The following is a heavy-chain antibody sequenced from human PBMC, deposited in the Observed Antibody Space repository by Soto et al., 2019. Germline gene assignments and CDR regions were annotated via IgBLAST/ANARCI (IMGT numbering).Heavy chain of an antibody. CDR2: ISAGNGNT. J-gene: IGHJ6*02. D-gene: IGHD6-6*01. CDR3: AREGKQLVGYYGMDV. V-gene: IGHV1-3*01. CDR1: GYTFTSYA. Sequence: ASVKVSCKASGYTFTSYAMHWVRQAPGQRLEWMGWISAGNGNTKYSQKFQGRVTITRDTSASTAYMELSSLRSEDTAVYYCAREGKQLVGYYGMDVWGQGTTVTVSS.